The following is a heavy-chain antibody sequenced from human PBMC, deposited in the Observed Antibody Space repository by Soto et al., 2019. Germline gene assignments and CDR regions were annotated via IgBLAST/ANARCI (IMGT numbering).Heavy chain of an antibody. CDR3: ARLGSLLPPIDY. V-gene: IGHV5-51*01. J-gene: IGHJ4*02. CDR1: GYTFTNYW. Sequence: PGESLKISCQASGYTFTNYWIAWVRHMPGRGLEWMGLIFPRDSDTRYNSSFEGQVTISTDRSIATAYLQWTSLKASDTATYFCARLGSLLPPIDYWGQGTQVTVYS. D-gene: IGHD3-10*01. CDR2: IFPRDSDT.